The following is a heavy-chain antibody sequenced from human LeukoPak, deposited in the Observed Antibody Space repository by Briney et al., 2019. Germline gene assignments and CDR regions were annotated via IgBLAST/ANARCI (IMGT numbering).Heavy chain of an antibody. V-gene: IGHV3-30-3*01. D-gene: IGHD1-26*01. J-gene: IGHJ4*02. Sequence: GESLRLSCAASGFTFSSYAMHWVRQAPGKGLEWVAVISYDGSNKYYADSVKGRFTISRDNSKNTLYLQMNSLRAEDTAVYYCARDDLEWELLKVFDYWGQGTLVTVSS. CDR3: ARDDLEWELLKVFDY. CDR1: GFTFSSYA. CDR2: ISYDGSNK.